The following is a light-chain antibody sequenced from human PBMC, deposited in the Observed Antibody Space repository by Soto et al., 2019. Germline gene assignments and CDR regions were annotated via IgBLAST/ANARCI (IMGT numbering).Light chain of an antibody. CDR3: QHSSSDLIT. CDR1: QSISPF. V-gene: IGKV1-39*01. J-gene: IGKJ5*01. CDR2: ESS. Sequence: DIQLTQSPPSLSASVRDRATITCRTSQSISPFLNWYQCKPGKPPKLLIYESSNVRGGVSSRFSVSGSRTDFTLTIDRLQSEDFATYYCQHSSSDLITFGQGTRLEIK.